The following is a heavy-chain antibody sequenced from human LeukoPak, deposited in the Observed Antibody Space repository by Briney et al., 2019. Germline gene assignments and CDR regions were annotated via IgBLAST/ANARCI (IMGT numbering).Heavy chain of an antibody. Sequence: ASVKVSCKASGYTFTGYYMHWVRQAPGQGLEWMGRINPNSGGTNYAQKFQGRVTMTRDTSISTAYMELSRLRSDDTAVYYCAALGVVPAAMMGGYYYYYMDVWGKGTTVTVSS. D-gene: IGHD2-2*01. CDR2: INPNSGGT. J-gene: IGHJ6*03. CDR3: AALGVVPAAMMGGYYYYYMDV. V-gene: IGHV1-2*06. CDR1: GYTFTGYY.